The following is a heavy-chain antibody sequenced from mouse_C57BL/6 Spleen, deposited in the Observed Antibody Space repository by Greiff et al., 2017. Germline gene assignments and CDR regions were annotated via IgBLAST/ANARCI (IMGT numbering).Heavy chain of an antibody. J-gene: IGHJ2*01. V-gene: IGHV1-53*01. CDR3: ARERIFSPYYFDY. Sequence: VQLQQPGTELVKPGASVKLSCKASGYTFTSYWMHWVKQRPGQGLEWIGNINPSNGGTNYNEKFKSKATLTVDKSSSTAYMQLSSLTSEDSAVYYCARERIFSPYYFDYWGQGTTLTVAS. D-gene: IGHD6-1*01. CDR1: GYTFTSYW. CDR2: INPSNGGT.